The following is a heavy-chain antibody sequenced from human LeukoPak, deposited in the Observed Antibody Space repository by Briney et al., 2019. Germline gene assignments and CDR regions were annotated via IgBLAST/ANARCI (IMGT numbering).Heavy chain of an antibody. CDR3: ARGWVVGLDAFDI. V-gene: IGHV1-2*02. D-gene: IGHD2-15*01. CDR2: INPNSGGS. J-gene: IGHJ3*02. Sequence: ASVKVSCKASGYTFTGYYLHWVRQAPGQRLEWMGWINPNSGGSNYAQKFQGRVTMTRDTSINTAYMELSRLRSDDTAVYYCARGWVVGLDAFDIWGQGTMLTVSS. CDR1: GYTFTGYY.